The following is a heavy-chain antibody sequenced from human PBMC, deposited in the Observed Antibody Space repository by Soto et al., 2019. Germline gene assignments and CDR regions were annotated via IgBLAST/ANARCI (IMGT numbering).Heavy chain of an antibody. CDR1: GGTFSSYA. Sequence: QVQLVQSGAEVKKPGSSVKVSCKASGGTFSSYAISWVRQAPGQGLEWMGGIIPICGTANYAQKFQGRVTITADESTSTDYMELSRLRSEDTAVYYCARDLGIAAPAGNYYYYYGMDDWGQGTTVTVSS. V-gene: IGHV1-69*01. CDR3: ARDLGIAAPAGNYYYYYGMDD. J-gene: IGHJ6*02. CDR2: IIPICGTA. D-gene: IGHD6-25*01.